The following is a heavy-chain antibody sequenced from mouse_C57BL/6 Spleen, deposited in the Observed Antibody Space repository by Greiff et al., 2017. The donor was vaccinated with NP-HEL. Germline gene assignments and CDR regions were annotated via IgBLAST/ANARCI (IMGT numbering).Heavy chain of an antibody. V-gene: IGHV1-52*01. J-gene: IGHJ2*01. Sequence: VQLQQSGAELVRPGSSVKLSCKASGYTFTSYWMHWVKQRPIQGLEWIGNIDPSDSETHYNQKFKDKATLTVDKSSSTAYMQLSSLTSEDSAVYYCARYDGYSYFDYWGQGTTLTVSS. D-gene: IGHD2-3*01. CDR2: IDPSDSET. CDR1: GYTFTSYW. CDR3: ARYDGYSYFDY.